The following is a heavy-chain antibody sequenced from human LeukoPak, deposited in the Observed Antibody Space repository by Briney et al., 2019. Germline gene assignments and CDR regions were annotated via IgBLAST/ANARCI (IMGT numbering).Heavy chain of an antibody. Sequence: PSQTLSLTCTVSGGSISSGSYYWSWIRQPAGKGLEWIGRIYTSGSTNYNPSLKSRVTISVDTSKNQFSLKLSSVTAADTAVYYCAREGRIYDSSGYSLYYFDYWGQGTLVTVSS. CDR2: IYTSGST. V-gene: IGHV4-61*02. D-gene: IGHD3-22*01. J-gene: IGHJ4*02. CDR1: GGSISSGSYY. CDR3: AREGRIYDSSGYSLYYFDY.